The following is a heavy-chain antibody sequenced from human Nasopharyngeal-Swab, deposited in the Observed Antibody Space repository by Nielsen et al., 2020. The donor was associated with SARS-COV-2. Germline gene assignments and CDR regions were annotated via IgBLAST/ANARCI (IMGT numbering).Heavy chain of an antibody. CDR2: IYSGGST. J-gene: IGHJ1*01. CDR1: GFTFSSYA. CDR3: ARDLGGGYCTTTNCPGS. Sequence: GESLKISCAASGFTFSSYAMSWVRQAPGKGLEWVSVIYSGGSTYYADSVKGRFTISRDNSKNTLYLQMNSLRAEDTAVYYCARDLGGGYCTTTNCPGSWGQGTLVTVSS. D-gene: IGHD2-8*01. V-gene: IGHV3-23*03.